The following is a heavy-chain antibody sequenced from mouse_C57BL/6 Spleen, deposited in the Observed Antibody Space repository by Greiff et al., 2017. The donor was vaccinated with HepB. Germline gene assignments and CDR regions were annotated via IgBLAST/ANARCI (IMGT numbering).Heavy chain of an antibody. CDR2: IDPNSGGT. D-gene: IGHD1-1*01. V-gene: IGHV1-72*01. J-gene: IGHJ2*01. Sequence: QVQLQQPGAELVKPGASVKLSCKASGYTFTSYWMHWVKQRPGRGLEWIGRIDPNSGGTKYNEKFKSKATLTVDKPSSTAYMQLSSLTSEDSAVYYCARECIWITTVVARELGYFDYWGQGTTLTVSS. CDR3: ARECIWITTVVARELGYFDY. CDR1: GYTFTSYW.